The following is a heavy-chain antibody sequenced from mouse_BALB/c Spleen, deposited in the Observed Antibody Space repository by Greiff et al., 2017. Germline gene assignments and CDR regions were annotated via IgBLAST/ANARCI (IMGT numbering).Heavy chain of an antibody. V-gene: IGHV1-4*01. Sequence: VQLQQSGAELARPGASVKMSCKASGYTFTSYTMHWVKQRPGQGLEWIGYINPSSGYTNYNQKFKDKATLTADKSSSTAYMQLSSLTSEDSAVYYCARDGYYGYDGFAYWGQGTLVTVSA. J-gene: IGHJ3*01. CDR2: INPSSGYT. CDR1: GYTFTSYT. CDR3: ARDGYYGYDGFAY. D-gene: IGHD2-2*01.